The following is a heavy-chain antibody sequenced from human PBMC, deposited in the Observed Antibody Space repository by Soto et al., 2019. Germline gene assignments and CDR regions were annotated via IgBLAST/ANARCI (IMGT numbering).Heavy chain of an antibody. CDR3: ARDRRGGITIFGVVSPPYYYYGMDV. D-gene: IGHD3-3*01. V-gene: IGHV1-69*13. CDR1: GGTFSIYA. Sequence: SVKVSCKASGGTFSIYAISGVVQAALRGRDGMGGIIPIFGTANYAQKFQGRVTITADESTSTAYMELSSLRSEDTAVYYCARDRRGGITIFGVVSPPYYYYGMDVWGQGTTVTVSS. J-gene: IGHJ6*02. CDR2: IIPIFGTA.